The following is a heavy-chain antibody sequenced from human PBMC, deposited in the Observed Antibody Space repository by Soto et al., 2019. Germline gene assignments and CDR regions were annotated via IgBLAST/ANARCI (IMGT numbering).Heavy chain of an antibody. Sequence: QLQLQESGPGLVKPSETLSLTCSVSGDSITSDKYYWGWIRQPPGKGLEWIGSIYYRGNTHYNPSLQTRVTISLDTSKSQFSLKLTSVTAADSAVYFCARLEGLATISYYFCFWGQGALVTVSS. CDR1: GDSITSDKYY. CDR2: IYYRGNT. D-gene: IGHD3-9*01. J-gene: IGHJ4*02. V-gene: IGHV4-39*01. CDR3: ARLEGLATISYYFCF.